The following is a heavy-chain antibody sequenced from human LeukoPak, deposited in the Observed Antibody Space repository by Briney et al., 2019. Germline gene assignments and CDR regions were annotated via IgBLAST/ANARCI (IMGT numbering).Heavy chain of an antibody. D-gene: IGHD3-22*01. CDR2: IMHDGSRK. CDR3: ARDSGRGWESGYYDY. Sequence: PGGSLRLSCAPSGFTFGSRWMSCVREARGKGLEGVANIMHDGSRKYYVDSVEGRFTISRDNARNSLYLQMNSLRAEHTAVYYCARDSGRGWESGYYDYWGQGTLVTVSS. CDR1: GFTFGSRW. J-gene: IGHJ4*02. V-gene: IGHV3-7*01.